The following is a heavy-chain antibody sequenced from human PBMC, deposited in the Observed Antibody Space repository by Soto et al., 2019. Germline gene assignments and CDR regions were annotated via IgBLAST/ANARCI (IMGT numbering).Heavy chain of an antibody. V-gene: IGHV4-59*01. CDR1: GGSISSYY. CDR2: IYYSGST. J-gene: IGHJ6*03. CDR3: ARVLRFVGGARTRDDYYYMDF. D-gene: IGHD1-26*01. Sequence: SETLSLTCTVSGGSISSYYWSWIRQPPGKGLEWIGYIYYSGSTNYNPSLKSRVTISVDTSKNQFSLKLSSVTAADTAVYYCARVLRFVGGARTRDDYYYMDFWGKGTTVTVSS.